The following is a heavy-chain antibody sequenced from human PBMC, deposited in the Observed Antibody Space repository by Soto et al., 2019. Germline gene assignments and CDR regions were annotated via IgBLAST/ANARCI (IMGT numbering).Heavy chain of an antibody. CDR3: VTSLNYDFWRDGGRHYYFDY. D-gene: IGHD3-3*01. CDR1: GGSISSSYW. J-gene: IGHJ4*02. Sequence: SETLSLTCAVSGGSISSSYWWNWVRQPPGKGLEWIGKIYHSGSTNYNPFLKNRVTISVDKSNNQFSLRLSSVTAADTAVYFCVTSLNYDFWRDGGRHYYFDYWGQGTLVTVSS. V-gene: IGHV4-4*02. CDR2: IYHSGST.